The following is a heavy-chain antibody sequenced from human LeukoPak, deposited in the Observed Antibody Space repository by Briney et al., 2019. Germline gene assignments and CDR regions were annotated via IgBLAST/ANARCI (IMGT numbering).Heavy chain of an antibody. J-gene: IGHJ3*02. CDR2: IYHSGGTT. CDR1: GYSSSSGYY. CDR3: ARGVYDYDSSDYTNAFDI. V-gene: IGHV4-38-2*02. D-gene: IGHD3-22*01. Sequence: SETLSLTCTVSGYSSSSGYYWGWIRQSPGKGLEWIGSIYHSGGTTYYNPSLKSRVTTSLDTSKNQFSLKLSSVTAADTAVYYCARGVYDYDSSDYTNAFDIWGQGTMVTVSS.